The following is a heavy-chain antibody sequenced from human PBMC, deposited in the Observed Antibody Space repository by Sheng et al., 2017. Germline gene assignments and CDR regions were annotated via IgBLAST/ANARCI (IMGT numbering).Heavy chain of an antibody. D-gene: IGHD6-13*01. J-gene: IGHJ4*02. Sequence: QVQLQESGPGLVKPSETLSLTCTVSGYSISSGYYWGWIRQPPGKGLEWIGSIYHSGSTYYNPSLKSRVTISVDTSKNQFSLKLSSVTAADTAVYYCARVWYSLNPFDYWGQGTLVTVSS. CDR2: IYHSGST. V-gene: IGHV4-38-2*02. CDR1: GYSISSGYY. CDR3: ARVWYSLNPFDY.